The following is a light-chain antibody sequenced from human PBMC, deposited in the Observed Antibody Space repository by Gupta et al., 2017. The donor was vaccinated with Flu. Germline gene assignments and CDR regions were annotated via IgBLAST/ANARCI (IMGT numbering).Light chain of an antibody. J-gene: IGKJ2*01. V-gene: IGKV1-9*01. CDR2: AAS. CDR3: QQSNSYPYT. CDR1: QGVSRY. Sequence: PSFLSASVGDRVTISCRASQGVSRYLAWYQQKEGKAPKLLIYAASTVQSGVPSRFSGSGXGKXFTLTIXSLQPEDFATYFCQQSNSYPYTFGXGTKLEIK.